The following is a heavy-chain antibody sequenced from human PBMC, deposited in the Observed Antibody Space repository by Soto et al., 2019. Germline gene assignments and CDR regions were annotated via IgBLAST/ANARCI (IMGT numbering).Heavy chain of an antibody. J-gene: IGHJ6*03. CDR3: ARIRGTLYYYYMDV. D-gene: IGHD3-10*01. CDR2: ISSSSSTI. Sequence: GGSLRLSCAASGFTFSSYSMNWVRQAPGKGLEWVSYISSSSSTIYYADSVKGRFTISRDNAKNSLYLQMNSLRAEDTAVYYCARIRGTLYYYYMDVWGKGTTVTVSS. CDR1: GFTFSSYS. V-gene: IGHV3-48*01.